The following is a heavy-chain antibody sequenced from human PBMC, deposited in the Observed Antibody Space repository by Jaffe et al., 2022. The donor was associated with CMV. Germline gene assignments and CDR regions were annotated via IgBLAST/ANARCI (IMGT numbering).Heavy chain of an antibody. CDR1: GFTFSSYA. V-gene: IGHV3-23*01. J-gene: IGHJ4*02. D-gene: IGHD6-6*01. CDR3: ANHQYTSSLSG. CDR2: ITGSGGST. Sequence: EVQLLESGGGLVQPGGSLRLSCTASGFTFSSYAMSWVRQAPGKGLEWVSAITGSGGSTYYADTVKGRFTISRDNSKNILFLRMNSLRAEDTAVYYCANHQYTSSLSGWGQGTLVTVSS.